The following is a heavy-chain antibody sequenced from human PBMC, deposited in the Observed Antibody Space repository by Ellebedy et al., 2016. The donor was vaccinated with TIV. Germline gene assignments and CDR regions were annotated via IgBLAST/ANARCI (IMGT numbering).Heavy chain of an antibody. CDR1: GGTFSSYA. V-gene: IGHV1-69*04. CDR3: ATGYSYDYWYFDL. J-gene: IGHJ2*01. Sequence: AASVKVSCKASGGTFSSYAISWVRQAPGQGLEWMGRIIPILGIATYEQNFPGRVTITADKSTSTAYMELSSLSSDDTAVYYCATGYSYDYWYFDLWGRGTLVTVSS. CDR2: IIPILGIA. D-gene: IGHD5-18*01.